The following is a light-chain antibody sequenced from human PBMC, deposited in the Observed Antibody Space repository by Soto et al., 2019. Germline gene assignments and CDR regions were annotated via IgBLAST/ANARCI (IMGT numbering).Light chain of an antibody. Sequence: IQKRQSTPILAGSVGLLLTITCRHSPTISSWLAWYQQQPGKATKLLIYKASTLKSGVPSRFRGSESGAVFTPTISSLQPEEFATDYCKQLHSYPITFGQGTRLDIK. CDR3: KQLHSYPIT. V-gene: IGKV1-5*03. CDR1: PTISSW. J-gene: IGKJ5*01. CDR2: KAS.